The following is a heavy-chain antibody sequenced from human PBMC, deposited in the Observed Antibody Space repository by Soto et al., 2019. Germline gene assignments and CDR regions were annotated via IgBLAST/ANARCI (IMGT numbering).Heavy chain of an antibody. V-gene: IGHV3-30*18. Sequence: QVQLVESGGAVVQPGRSLRLSCTASGFSFSAYGLHWVRQAPGKGLEWVSTLSYDGSHEYYADSVRGRFTVSRDDSKKRMYLLMHSLGIDDTGVYFRAKAMFPQTVLDSRPPRGDYWGPGTLVTVFS. CDR3: AKAMFPQTVLDSRPPRGDY. CDR2: LSYDGSHE. D-gene: IGHD3-10*02. J-gene: IGHJ4*02. CDR1: GFSFSAYG.